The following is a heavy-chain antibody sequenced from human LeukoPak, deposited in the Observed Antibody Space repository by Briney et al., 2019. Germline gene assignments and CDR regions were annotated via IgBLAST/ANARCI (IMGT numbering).Heavy chain of an antibody. CDR1: GYTFTSYA. V-gene: IGHV1-3*01. D-gene: IGHD3-10*01. J-gene: IGHJ3*02. CDR2: INGGNGNI. CDR3: ARGVPGGLDI. Sequence: ASVKVSCKASGYTFTSYAMHWVRQAPGQRLEWMAWINGGNGNIQYSQKFQGGVTITRDTYASIAYVELSSLRSEDTAVYYCARGVPGGLDIWGQGTMVTVSS.